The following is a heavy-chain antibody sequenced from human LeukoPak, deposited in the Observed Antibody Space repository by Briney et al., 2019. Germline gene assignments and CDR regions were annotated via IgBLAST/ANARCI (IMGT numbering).Heavy chain of an antibody. CDR3: ARDFRAFEYYYGMDV. Sequence: GGSLRLSCAASGFTFSSYEMNWVLQAPGKGLEWVSYISSSGSTIYYADSVKGRFTISRDNAKNSLYLQMNSLRAEDTAVYYCARDFRAFEYYYGMDVWGQGTTVTVSS. CDR1: GFTFSSYE. V-gene: IGHV3-48*03. CDR2: ISSSGSTI. J-gene: IGHJ6*02.